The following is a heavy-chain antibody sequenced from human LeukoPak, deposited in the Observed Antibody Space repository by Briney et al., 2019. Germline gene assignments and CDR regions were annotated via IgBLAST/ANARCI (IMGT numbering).Heavy chain of an antibody. D-gene: IGHD3-10*01. V-gene: IGHV4-39*07. CDR1: GGSISSSSYY. CDR2: IYYSGST. J-gene: IGHJ4*02. CDR3: ASWPRIWFGELPFDY. Sequence: SETLSLTCTVSGGSISSSSYYWGWIRQPPGKGLEWIGSIYYSGSTYYTPSLKSRVTISVDASKNQFSLKLSSVTAADTAVYYCASWPRIWFGELPFDYWGQGTLVTVSS.